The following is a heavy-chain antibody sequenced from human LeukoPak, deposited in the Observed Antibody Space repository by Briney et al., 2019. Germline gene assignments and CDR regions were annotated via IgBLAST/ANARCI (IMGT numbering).Heavy chain of an antibody. D-gene: IGHD6-13*01. Sequence: PSETLSLTCTVSGGSISSYYWSWIRQPPGKGLEWIGYIYYSGRTNYNPSLKSRVTISVDRSKNQFSLKLSSVTAADTAVYYCARATVIAADPSSFDYWGQGTLVTVSS. CDR2: IYYSGRT. J-gene: IGHJ4*02. CDR3: ARATVIAADPSSFDY. V-gene: IGHV4-59*01. CDR1: GGSISSYY.